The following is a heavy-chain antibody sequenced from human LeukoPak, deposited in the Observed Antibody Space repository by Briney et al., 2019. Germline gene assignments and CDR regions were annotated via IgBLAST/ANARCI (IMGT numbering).Heavy chain of an antibody. CDR1: GGSISSSSYY. CDR3: AREGRLELDY. V-gene: IGHV4-39*07. D-gene: IGHD1-7*01. J-gene: IGHJ4*02. Sequence: SETPSLTCTVSGGSISSSSYYWGWIRQPPGKGLEWIGSIYYSGSTYYNPSLKSRVTISVDTSKNQFSLKLSSVTAADTAVYYCAREGRLELDYWGQGTLVTVSS. CDR2: IYYSGST.